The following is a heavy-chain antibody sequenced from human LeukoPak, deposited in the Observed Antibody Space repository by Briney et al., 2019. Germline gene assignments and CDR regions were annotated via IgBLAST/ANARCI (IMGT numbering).Heavy chain of an antibody. CDR2: IYYSGST. V-gene: IGHV4-59*01. Sequence: PSETLSLTCTVSGGSISSYYWSWIRQPPGKGLEWIGYIYYSGSTNYNPSLKSRVTISVDTSKNQFSLKLTSVTAADTAVYYCARHYKLRLLWFGKNWFDPWGQGTLVTVSS. CDR1: GGSISSYY. CDR3: ARHYKLRLLWFGKNWFDP. J-gene: IGHJ5*02. D-gene: IGHD3-10*01.